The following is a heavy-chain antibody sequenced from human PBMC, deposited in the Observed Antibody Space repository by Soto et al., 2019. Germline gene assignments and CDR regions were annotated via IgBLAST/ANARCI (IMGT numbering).Heavy chain of an antibody. J-gene: IGHJ4*02. Sequence: EVQLLESGGGLVQPGGSLRLCCAASGFTFSNYAMTWVRQAPGKGLEWVSVISGSGGSTYYADSVKGRFTISRDNSKNTLYLQMNSLRAEDTAVYYCAKRTLTSCYPCDYWGQGALVIVSS. CDR2: ISGSGGST. CDR1: GFTFSNYA. D-gene: IGHD2-2*01. CDR3: AKRTLTSCYPCDY. V-gene: IGHV3-23*01.